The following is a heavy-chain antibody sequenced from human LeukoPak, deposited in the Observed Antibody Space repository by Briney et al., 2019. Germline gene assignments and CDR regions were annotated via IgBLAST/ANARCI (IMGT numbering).Heavy chain of an antibody. CDR2: INWNGGST. D-gene: IGHD6-19*01. J-gene: IGHJ4*02. CDR3: ARDDHLGYEQWLVLKLRGGFDY. Sequence: GGSLRLSCAASGFTFSSYGMSWVRQAPGKGLEWVSGINWNGGSTGYADSVKGRFTISRDNAKNSLYLQMNSLRAEDTALYYCARDDHLGYEQWLVLKLRGGFDYWGQGTLVTVSS. CDR1: GFTFSSYG. V-gene: IGHV3-20*04.